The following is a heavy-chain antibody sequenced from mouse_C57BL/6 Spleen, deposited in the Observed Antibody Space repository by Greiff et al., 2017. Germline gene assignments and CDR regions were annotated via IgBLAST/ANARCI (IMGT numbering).Heavy chain of an antibody. V-gene: IGHV14-4*01. CDR3: TTEWFAY. J-gene: IGHJ3*01. CDR1: GFNIKDDY. Sequence: EVQLQQSGAELVRPGASVKLSCTASGFNIKDDYMHWVKQRPEQGLEWLGWIDPENGDTEYASKFQGKATITADTSSNTAYLQLSSLTSEDTAVYYCTTEWFAYWGQGTLVTVSA. CDR2: IDPENGDT.